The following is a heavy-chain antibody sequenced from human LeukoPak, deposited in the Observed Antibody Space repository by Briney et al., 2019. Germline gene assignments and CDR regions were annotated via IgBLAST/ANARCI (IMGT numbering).Heavy chain of an antibody. D-gene: IGHD3-3*01. J-gene: IGHJ5*02. CDR3: ARRSYDFWSGYPNGWFDP. Sequence: WASVKVSCKASGYTLTSYAMHWVRQAPGQRLEWMGWINAGNGNTKYSQKFQGRVTITRDTSASTAYMELSSLRSEDTAVYYCARRSYDFWSGYPNGWFDPWGQGTLVTVSS. CDR1: GYTLTSYA. CDR2: INAGNGNT. V-gene: IGHV1-3*01.